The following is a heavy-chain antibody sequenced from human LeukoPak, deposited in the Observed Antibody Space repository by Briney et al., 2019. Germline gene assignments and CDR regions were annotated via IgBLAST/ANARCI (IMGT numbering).Heavy chain of an antibody. CDR1: RGSISGYY. D-gene: IGHD6-13*01. CDR3: ARMGTNSSAWFAGYYYYYDMDV. J-gene: IGHJ6*03. CDR2: IHYSGST. Sequence: SETLSLTCTVSRGSISGYYRSWIRQPPGKGLEWVGYIHYSGSTNYNPSLMNRVLISVGRSKNQLSLKQSAVTAADTALYYCARMGTNSSAWFAGYYYYYDMDVWGKGTTVTVSS. V-gene: IGHV4-59*08.